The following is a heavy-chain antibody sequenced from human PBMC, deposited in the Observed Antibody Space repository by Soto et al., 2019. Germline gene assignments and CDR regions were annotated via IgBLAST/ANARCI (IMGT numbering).Heavy chain of an antibody. Sequence: GGSMRLSCAACGLTFGASALQWVRQASGKGLEWLGRIGSRGESYATTYDVSVKGRFTISRDNAKNTLYLQMNSLRGDDTAVYYCARDRALWFRDYWAREPWSPSP. J-gene: IGHJ4*02. CDR1: GLTFGASA. CDR3: ARDRALWFRDY. D-gene: IGHD3-10*01. V-gene: IGHV3-73*01. CDR2: IGSRGESYAT.